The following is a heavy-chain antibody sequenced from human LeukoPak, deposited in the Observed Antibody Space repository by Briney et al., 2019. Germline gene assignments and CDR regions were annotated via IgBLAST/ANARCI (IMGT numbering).Heavy chain of an antibody. V-gene: IGHV3-7*01. CDR3: ARLVRGVGGLDV. CDR1: GFTFSSYW. J-gene: IGHJ6*02. Sequence: GGSLRLSCEVSGFTFSSYWMSWVRQAPGKGLEWVANIKQDGSEIHYVDSVKGRLTISRDNAKNSLYLQMNSLRAEDTAVYYCARLVRGVGGLDVWGQGTTLTVSS. D-gene: IGHD3-10*01. CDR2: IKQDGSEI.